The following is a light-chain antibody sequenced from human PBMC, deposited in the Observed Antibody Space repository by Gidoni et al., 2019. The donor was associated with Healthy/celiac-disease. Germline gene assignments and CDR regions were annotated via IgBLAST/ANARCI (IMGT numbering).Light chain of an antibody. CDR2: GAS. CDR1: QSVSSSY. Sequence: ENVLTQSPGTLSLSPGERATLSCRASQSVSSSYSAWYQQKPGQAPRLLIYGASSRATGIPNRSSGSGSGTAFTLTISRREPEDFAVYYCRQYGSSPAWTFGRGTKVEIK. V-gene: IGKV3-20*01. J-gene: IGKJ1*01. CDR3: RQYGSSPAWT.